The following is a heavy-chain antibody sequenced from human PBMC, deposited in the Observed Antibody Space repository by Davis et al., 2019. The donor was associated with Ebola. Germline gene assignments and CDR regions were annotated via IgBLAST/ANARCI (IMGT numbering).Heavy chain of an antibody. CDR2: IYYSGST. J-gene: IGHJ6*02. CDR1: GGSVSSGSYY. CDR3: ARGRIRVPPGMDV. V-gene: IGHV4-61*01. Sequence: SETLSLTCTVSGGSVSSGSYYWSWVRQPPGKGLEWIGYIYYSGSTNYNPSLKSRVTISVDTSKNQFSLKLSSVTAADTAVYYCARGRIRVPPGMDVWGQGTTVTVSS.